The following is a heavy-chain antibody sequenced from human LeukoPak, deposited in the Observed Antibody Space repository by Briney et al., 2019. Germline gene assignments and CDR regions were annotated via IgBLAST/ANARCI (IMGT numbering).Heavy chain of an antibody. CDR3: ARGRYCSSTNCHYYFEY. CDR1: GFTFSNYW. D-gene: IGHD2-2*01. CDR2: INTDGSGT. Sequence: GGSLRLSCAASGFTFSNYWMLWVRQAPGKGLVWVSRINTDGSGTSYADSVKGRFTISRDNAKNTLYLQMNSLRAEDTAVYYCARGRYCSSTNCHYYFEYWGQGTLVTVSS. V-gene: IGHV3-74*01. J-gene: IGHJ4*02.